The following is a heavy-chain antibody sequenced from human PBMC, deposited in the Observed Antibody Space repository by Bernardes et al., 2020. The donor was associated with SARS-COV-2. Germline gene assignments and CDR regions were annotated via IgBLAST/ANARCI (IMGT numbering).Heavy chain of an antibody. CDR3: AKAPAGQQLVPGPYIDY. CDR2: ISGSGGST. J-gene: IGHJ4*02. D-gene: IGHD6-13*01. CDR1: GFTFSSYA. V-gene: IGHV3-23*01. Sequence: GGSLRLSCAASGFTFSSYAMSWVRQAPGKGLEWVSAISGSGGSTYYADSVKGRFTISRDNSKNTLYLQMNSLRAEDTAVYYCAKAPAGQQLVPGPYIDYWGQGTLVTVSS.